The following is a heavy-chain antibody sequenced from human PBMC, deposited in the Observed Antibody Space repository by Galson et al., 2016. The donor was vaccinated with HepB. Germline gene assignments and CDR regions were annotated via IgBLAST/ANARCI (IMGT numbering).Heavy chain of an antibody. CDR1: GFTFNNYG. CDR3: VQGSTAPAV. Sequence: SLRLSCAASGFTFNNYGMTWVRQAPGKGLEVVSSISRSGDSTDYADSVKGRLTISRDNSKDTLSLQMNSLRAEDTAVYYCVQGSTAPAVWGKGTTVTVSS. J-gene: IGHJ6*04. CDR2: ISRSGDST. D-gene: IGHD1-26*01. V-gene: IGHV3-23*01.